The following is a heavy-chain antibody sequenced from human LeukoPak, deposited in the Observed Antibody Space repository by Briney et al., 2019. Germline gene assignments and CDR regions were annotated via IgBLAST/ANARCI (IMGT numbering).Heavy chain of an antibody. CDR3: ARDGGCSSSWYTY. Sequence: SVKVSCKASGDTFSSYAISWVRQAPGQGLEWMGGIIPIFGTANYAQKFQGRVTITTDESTSTAYMELSSLRSEDTAVYYCARDGGCSSSWYTYWGQGTLVTVSS. CDR1: GDTFSSYA. J-gene: IGHJ4*02. D-gene: IGHD6-13*01. CDR2: IIPIFGTA. V-gene: IGHV1-69*05.